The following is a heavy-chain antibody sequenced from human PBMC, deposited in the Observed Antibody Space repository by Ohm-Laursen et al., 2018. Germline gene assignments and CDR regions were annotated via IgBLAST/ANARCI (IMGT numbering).Heavy chain of an antibody. CDR2: ISWNSGSI. J-gene: IGHJ4*02. CDR1: GFTFSHYW. D-gene: IGHD6-19*01. CDR3: ARDHSSGWYYFDY. Sequence: LSLTCAASGFTFSHYWMHWVRQAPGKGLEWVSGISWNSGSIGYADSVKGRFTISRDNAKNSLYLQMNSLRAEDTAVYYCARDHSSGWYYFDYWGQGTLVTVSS. V-gene: IGHV3-9*01.